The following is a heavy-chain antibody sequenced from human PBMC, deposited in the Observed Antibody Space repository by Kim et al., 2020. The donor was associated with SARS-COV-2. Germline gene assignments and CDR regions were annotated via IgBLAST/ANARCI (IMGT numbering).Heavy chain of an antibody. CDR2: ISWDGGST. V-gene: IGHV3-43*01. J-gene: IGHJ4*02. CDR3: AKGPMSLYYFDY. Sequence: GGSLRLSCAASGFTFDDYTMHWVRQAPGKGLERVSLISWDGGSTYYADSVKGRFTISRDNSKNSLYLQMNSLRTEDTALYYCAKGPMSLYYFDYWCRGTLVTVPS. D-gene: IGHD3-22*01. CDR1: GFTFDDYT.